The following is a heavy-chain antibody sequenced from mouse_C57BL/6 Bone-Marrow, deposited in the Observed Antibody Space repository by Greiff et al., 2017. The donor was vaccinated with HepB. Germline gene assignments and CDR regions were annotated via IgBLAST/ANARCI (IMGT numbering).Heavy chain of an antibody. J-gene: IGHJ4*01. V-gene: IGHV5-17*01. CDR2: ISSGSSTI. CDR3: ARPGYYGSSYYYAMDY. D-gene: IGHD1-1*01. CDR1: GFTFSDYG. Sequence: EVQGVESGGGLVKPGGSLKLSCAASGFTFSDYGMHWVRQAPEKRLEWVAYISSGSSTIYYADTVKGRFTISRDNAKNTLFLQMTSLRSEDTAMYYCARPGYYGSSYYYAMDYWGQGTSVTVSS.